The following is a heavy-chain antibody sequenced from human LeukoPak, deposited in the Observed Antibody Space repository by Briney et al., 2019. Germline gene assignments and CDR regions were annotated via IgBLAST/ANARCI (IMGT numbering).Heavy chain of an antibody. J-gene: IGHJ4*02. CDR3: ARDWNDSDRPYCFDC. CDR1: GYTFTSYG. V-gene: IGHV1-18*01. Sequence: ASVKVSCKASGYTFTSYGIGWVRQAPGQGLEWMGWISVYNGNTNYAQKLQGRVTMTTDTSTSTAYMELRSLRSDDTAVYYCARDWNDSDRPYCFDCWGQGTLVTVSS. CDR2: ISVYNGNT. D-gene: IGHD1-1*01.